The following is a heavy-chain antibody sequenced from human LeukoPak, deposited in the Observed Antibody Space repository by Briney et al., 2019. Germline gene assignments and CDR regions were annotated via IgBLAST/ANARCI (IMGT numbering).Heavy chain of an antibody. CDR1: GYTFTGYY. J-gene: IGHJ6*03. D-gene: IGHD6-19*01. Sequence: GASVKVSCKASGYTFTGYYIHWVRQAPGQGLEYMGWINPNSGGTNHAQKFQGRVTMTRDTSISTAYMELSRLRSDDTAVYYCARDLYQWLPSTRPRDYYYYMDVWGKGTTVTVSS. CDR2: INPNSGGT. CDR3: ARDLYQWLPSTRPRDYYYYMDV. V-gene: IGHV1-2*02.